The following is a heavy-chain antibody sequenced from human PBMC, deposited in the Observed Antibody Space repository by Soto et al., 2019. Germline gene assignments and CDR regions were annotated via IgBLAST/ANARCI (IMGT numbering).Heavy chain of an antibody. J-gene: IGHJ4*02. CDR1: GGSVRSGSYY. CDR2: IYYSGST. V-gene: IGHV4-61*01. Sequence: SETLSLTCTVSGGSVRSGSYYWSWIRQPPGKGMEWIGYIYYSGSTNYNPSLKSRVTISVDTSKNQFSLKLSSVTASDTAVYFCAGVRGVDGYNYLNYLGQGTQVTVYS. CDR3: AGVRGVDGYNYLNY. D-gene: IGHD5-12*01.